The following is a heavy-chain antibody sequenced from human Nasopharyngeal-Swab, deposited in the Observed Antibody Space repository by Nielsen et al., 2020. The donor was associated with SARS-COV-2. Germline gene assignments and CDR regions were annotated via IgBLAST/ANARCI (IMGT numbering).Heavy chain of an antibody. J-gene: IGHJ3*01. D-gene: IGHD6-13*01. CDR2: FYPGDSQT. Sequence: GESLKISCKASGYRFAAYWIGWARQMPGKGLEWMGIFYPGDSQTRYSPSFQGQVTIAVDMSITTAYLQWSSLKASDTAMYYCATPVSSSEKYAFEVWGQGTMVTVSS. CDR3: ATPVSSSEKYAFEV. CDR1: GYRFAAYW. V-gene: IGHV5-51*01.